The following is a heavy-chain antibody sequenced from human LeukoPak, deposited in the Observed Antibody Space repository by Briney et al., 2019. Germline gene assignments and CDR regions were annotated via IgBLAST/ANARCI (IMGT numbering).Heavy chain of an antibody. CDR2: LSGSGDKT. D-gene: IGHD3-16*02. Sequence: GGPLRLSCAASGFTFSNYAMTWVRQAPGKGLEWVSGLSGSGDKTYYADSVKGRFTISRDNSKNTLYLQMNSLRADDTAVYYCAREQVEDDYVWGSYPFDWGQGTLVTVSS. V-gene: IGHV3-23*01. CDR1: GFTFSNYA. CDR3: AREQVEDDYVWGSYPFD. J-gene: IGHJ4*02.